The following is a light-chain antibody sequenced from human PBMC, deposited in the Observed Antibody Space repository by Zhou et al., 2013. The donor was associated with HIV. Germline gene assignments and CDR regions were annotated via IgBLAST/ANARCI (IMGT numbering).Light chain of an antibody. CDR1: QSISTY. CDR3: QQSYTTPLT. CDR2: AAS. V-gene: IGKV1-39*01. J-gene: IGKJ4*01. Sequence: DIQMTQSPSSLSASVGDRVTITCRASQSISTYLNWYQQKPGKAPKLLISAASSLQSGVPSWFSGGGSGTEFTLTISSLQPEDFATYYCQQSYTTPLTFGGGTKVEIK.